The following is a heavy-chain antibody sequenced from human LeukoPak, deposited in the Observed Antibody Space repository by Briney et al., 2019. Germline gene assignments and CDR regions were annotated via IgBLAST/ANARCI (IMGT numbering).Heavy chain of an antibody. V-gene: IGHV4-31*03. D-gene: IGHD6-19*01. CDR1: GDSISRGGFY. Sequence: SETLSLTCTVSGDSISRGGFYWGWIRQYPGKGLEWIGYIYYSGTSYFNPSLKSRLFISLDTSKNQFSLKMSSVTAADTAVYYCARVYTSAWSDSNWFDPWGQGTLVTVSS. J-gene: IGHJ5*02. CDR3: ARVYTSAWSDSNWFDP. CDR2: IYYSGTS.